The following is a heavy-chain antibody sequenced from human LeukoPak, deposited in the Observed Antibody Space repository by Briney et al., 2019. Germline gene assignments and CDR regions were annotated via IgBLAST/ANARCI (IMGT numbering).Heavy chain of an antibody. Sequence: SETLSLTCSVSGGSIRDFYWTWIRQPPGKGREWIGYIYYTGTTNYSPSLRGRVIMSVDTSRNQFSLNLTSVTPADTAVYFCARLGDEIAVSGLKYYHYSHPDVWGSGTTVAVSS. J-gene: IGHJ6*03. V-gene: IGHV4-59*01. CDR2: IYYTGTT. CDR1: GGSIRDFY. CDR3: ARLGDEIAVSGLKYYHYSHPDV. D-gene: IGHD6-19*01.